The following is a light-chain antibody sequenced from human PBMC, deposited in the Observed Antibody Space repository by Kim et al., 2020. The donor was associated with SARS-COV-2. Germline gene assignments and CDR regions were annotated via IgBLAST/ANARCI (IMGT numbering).Light chain of an antibody. CDR3: QQCYTTPT. J-gene: IGKJ5*01. V-gene: IGKV1-39*01. Sequence: IHLTQSPSSLSASEGDRVTITCRASQNINNLLNWYQHTPGKAPKLLISTASNLQSGVPSRFSGSGSGTDFTLTINSLQPEDFATYYCQQCYTTPTFGQGTRLEIK. CDR1: QNINNL. CDR2: TAS.